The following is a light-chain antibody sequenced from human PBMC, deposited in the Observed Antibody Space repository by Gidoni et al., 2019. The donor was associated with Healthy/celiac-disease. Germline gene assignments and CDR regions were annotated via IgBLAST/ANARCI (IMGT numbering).Light chain of an antibody. Sequence: YELPQPPSASVSPGQTASITCSGDKLGAKYACWYQQTPGQSPVLVIYQDSKRPSGIPERFSGSNSGNTATLTISGTQAMDEADYYCQAWDSSTVVFGGGTKLTVL. CDR3: QAWDSSTVV. CDR1: KLGAKY. J-gene: IGLJ2*01. CDR2: QDS. V-gene: IGLV3-1*01.